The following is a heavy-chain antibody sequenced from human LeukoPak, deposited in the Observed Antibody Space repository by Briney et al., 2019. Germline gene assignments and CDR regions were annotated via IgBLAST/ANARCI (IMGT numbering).Heavy chain of an antibody. J-gene: IGHJ4*02. D-gene: IGHD6-13*01. Sequence: PGRSLRLSCAASGFTFSSYAMHWVRQAPGKGLEWVAVISYDGTYNFYADSVKGRFTISRDNSKNTLYLQVNSLRPEDTAVYYRARKAVPGTAAAGTDYWGQGTLVTVYS. CDR1: GFTFSSYA. V-gene: IGHV3-30*01. CDR2: ISYDGTYN. CDR3: ARKAVPGTAAAGTDY.